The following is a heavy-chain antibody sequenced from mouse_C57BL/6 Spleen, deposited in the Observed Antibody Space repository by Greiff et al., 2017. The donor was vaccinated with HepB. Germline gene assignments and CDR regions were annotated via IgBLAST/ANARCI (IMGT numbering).Heavy chain of an antibody. CDR3: ARRNYSNYFFDY. CDR1: GYTFTSYW. CDR2: IYPGSGST. Sequence: QVQLQQPGAELVKPGASVKMSCKASGYTFTSYWITWVKQRPGQGLEWIGDIYPGSGSTNYNEKFKSKATLTVDTSSSTAYMQLSSLTSEDSAFYYCARRNYSNYFFDYWGQGTTLTVSS. V-gene: IGHV1-55*01. D-gene: IGHD2-5*01. J-gene: IGHJ2*01.